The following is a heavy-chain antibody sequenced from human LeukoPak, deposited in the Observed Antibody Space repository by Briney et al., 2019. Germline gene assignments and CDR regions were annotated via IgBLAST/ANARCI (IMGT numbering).Heavy chain of an antibody. CDR2: INPNSGDT. D-gene: IGHD3-22*01. Sequence: ASVKVSCKASGYTFTVYYIHWVRQAPGQGLEWMGWINPNSGDTNYAQKFQGRVTMTRDTSISTAYMELSRLRSDDTAVYYCARAKFYDSSGHDAFDIWGQGTMVTVSS. CDR3: ARAKFYDSSGHDAFDI. V-gene: IGHV1-2*02. CDR1: GYTFTVYY. J-gene: IGHJ3*02.